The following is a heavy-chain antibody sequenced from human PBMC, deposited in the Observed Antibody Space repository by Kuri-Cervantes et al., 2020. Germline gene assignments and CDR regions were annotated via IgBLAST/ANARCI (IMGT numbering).Heavy chain of an antibody. J-gene: IGHJ4*02. CDR2: ISIYNGHT. Sequence: GESLKISCKASGYTFTSYGITWVRQAPGQGLEWMGWISIYNGHTNYAQKFQDRVTMTTDTSTSTAYMELTSLTSDDTAVYYCAKVAQAYFDYWGQGTLVTVSS. CDR1: GYTFTSYG. CDR3: AKVAQAYFDY. V-gene: IGHV1-18*01.